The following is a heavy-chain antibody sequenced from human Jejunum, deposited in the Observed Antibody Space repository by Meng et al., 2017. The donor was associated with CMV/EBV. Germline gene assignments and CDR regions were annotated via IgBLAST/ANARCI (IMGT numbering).Heavy chain of an antibody. V-gene: IGHV3-30*03. CDR2: ISFNGGNS. J-gene: IGHJ4*02. CDR1: GFIFSNYD. Sequence: SGFIFSNYDMHWVRQAPGKGLEWVATISFNGGNSFYADSVKGRVTISRDNSQNTLYLQINSLRPEDTAVYYCARDQGLTILIAWFDDWGQGTLVTVSS. D-gene: IGHD3-3*01. CDR3: ARDQGLTILIAWFDD.